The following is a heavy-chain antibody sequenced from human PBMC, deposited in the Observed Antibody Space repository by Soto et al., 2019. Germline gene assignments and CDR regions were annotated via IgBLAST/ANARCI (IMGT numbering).Heavy chain of an antibody. CDR3: ATQPVDYRNYEGVVDAFDI. Sequence: EVQLVESGGGLVKRGGSLRLCCAASGFTFSSYSMNWVRQAPGKGLEWVSSISSSSSYIYYADSVKGRFTISRDNAKNSLYLQMNSLRAEDTAVYYCATQPVDYRNYEGVVDAFDIWCQGTMVTVSS. V-gene: IGHV3-21*01. D-gene: IGHD4-4*01. CDR1: GFTFSSYS. CDR2: ISSSSSYI. J-gene: IGHJ3*02.